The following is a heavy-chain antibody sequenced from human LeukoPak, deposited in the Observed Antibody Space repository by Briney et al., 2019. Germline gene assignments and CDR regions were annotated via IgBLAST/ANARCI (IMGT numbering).Heavy chain of an antibody. CDR1: GYTFASYG. J-gene: IGHJ4*02. CDR3: ARDNDYVWGSYRYPGY. Sequence: ASVKVSCKASGYTFASYGITWVRQAPGQGLEWMGWVSGYNGNSNYAQKFQGRVTMTTDPSTSTAHMELRSLRSDDTAVYYCARDNDYVWGSYRYPGYWGQGTLVTVPS. V-gene: IGHV1-18*01. CDR2: VSGYNGNS. D-gene: IGHD3-16*02.